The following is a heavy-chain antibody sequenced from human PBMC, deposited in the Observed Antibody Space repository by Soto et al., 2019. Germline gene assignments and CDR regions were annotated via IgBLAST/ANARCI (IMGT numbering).Heavy chain of an antibody. CDR2: IIPIFGTA. V-gene: IGHV1-69*06. J-gene: IGHJ6*02. D-gene: IGHD1-26*01. CDR1: GGTFSSYA. Sequence: QVQLVQSGAEVKKPGSSVKVSCKASGGTFSSYAISWVRQAPGQGLEWMGGIIPIFGTANYAQKFQGRVTITADKSTSTAYMELSSLRSEDTAVYYCARLDGYSGSYDYYYYGMDVWGQGTTVTVSS. CDR3: ARLDGYSGSYDYYYYGMDV.